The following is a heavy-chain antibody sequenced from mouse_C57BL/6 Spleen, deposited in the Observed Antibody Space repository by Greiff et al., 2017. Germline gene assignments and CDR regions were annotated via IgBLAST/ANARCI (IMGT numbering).Heavy chain of an antibody. Sequence: DVQLQESGAELVKPGASVKLSCTASGFNIKDYYMHWVKQRTEQGLEWIGRIDPEDGETKYAPKFQGKATITADTSSNTAYLQLSSLTSEDTAVYYCASRRGSSYPFAYWGQGTLVTVSA. D-gene: IGHD1-1*01. CDR1: GFNIKDYY. J-gene: IGHJ3*01. V-gene: IGHV14-2*01. CDR2: IDPEDGET. CDR3: ASRRGSSYPFAY.